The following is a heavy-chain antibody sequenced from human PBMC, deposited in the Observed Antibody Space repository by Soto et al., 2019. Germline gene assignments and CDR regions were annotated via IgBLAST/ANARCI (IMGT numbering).Heavy chain of an antibody. CDR3: ARVLPPFDP. Sequence: QVQLVQSGAEVKKPGASVKVSCKASGYTFTSYGISWVRQAPGQGLEWMGWNNAYNGNTNYAQKLQGTVTMTTDTSTSTADMELRSLRAADTSVYYCARVLPPFDPWGQGTLVTVSS. J-gene: IGHJ5*02. V-gene: IGHV1-18*01. CDR1: GYTFTSYG. CDR2: NNAYNGNT.